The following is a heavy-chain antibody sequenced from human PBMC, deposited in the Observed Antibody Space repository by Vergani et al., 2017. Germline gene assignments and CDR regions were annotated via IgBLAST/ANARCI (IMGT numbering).Heavy chain of an antibody. CDR2: IRSKANSYTT. D-gene: IGHD2-2*01. CDR3: MSEGSRGYVDC. J-gene: IGHJ4*02. CDR1: GFTFSGSA. Sequence: EVQLVESGGGLVQPGGSLKLSCAASGFTFSGSAMHWVRQASGKGLEWVGRIRSKANSYTTASAPSVKGRFTIPRDVTKNTAYLQMTSLKTEVPAVYYCMSEGSRGYVDCWGEGTLVTVSS. V-gene: IGHV3-73*02.